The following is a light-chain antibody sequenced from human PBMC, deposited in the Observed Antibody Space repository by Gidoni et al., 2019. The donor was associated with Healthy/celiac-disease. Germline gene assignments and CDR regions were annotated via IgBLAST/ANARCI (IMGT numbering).Light chain of an antibody. CDR2: DAS. CDR1: QSVSSY. V-gene: IGKV3-11*01. CDR3: QQRSNWFT. Sequence: ELVLTQSPATLSLSPGERATLSCRASQSVSSYLAWYQQKPGQAPRLLIYDASNRATGIPARFSGSGSGTDFTLTISSLEPEDFAVYYWQQRSNWFTFGPGTKVDIK. J-gene: IGKJ3*01.